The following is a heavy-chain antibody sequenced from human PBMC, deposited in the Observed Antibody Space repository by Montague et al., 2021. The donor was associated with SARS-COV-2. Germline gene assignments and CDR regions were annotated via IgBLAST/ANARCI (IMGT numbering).Heavy chain of an antibody. D-gene: IGHD2-8*01. Sequence: SLRLSCAASGSTFDDYGMSWVRQLPGKGLEWVPGVTRIGDSTDIAAPVKGGFTIPRDNPKNPLYRKMNSLRAEEPPFFYCVRGFLNGPFDVWGQGTLVSVSS. V-gene: IGHV3-20*04. CDR3: VRGFLNGPFDV. CDR2: VTRIGDST. CDR1: GSTFDDYG. J-gene: IGHJ4*02.